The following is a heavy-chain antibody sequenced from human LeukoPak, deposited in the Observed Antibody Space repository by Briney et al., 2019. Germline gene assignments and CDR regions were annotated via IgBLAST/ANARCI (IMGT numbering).Heavy chain of an antibody. Sequence: GGSLRLSCAASGFTFSSNSMSWVRQAPGKGLEWVSVIYSGGRTYYADSVKGRFAISRDNSKNTLYLQMNSLRAADTAVYYCARHAEHDFKNYYDSSGYMDVWGKGTTVTISS. D-gene: IGHD3-22*01. V-gene: IGHV3-66*04. CDR3: ARHAEHDFKNYYDSSGYMDV. J-gene: IGHJ6*03. CDR1: GFTFSSNS. CDR2: IYSGGRT.